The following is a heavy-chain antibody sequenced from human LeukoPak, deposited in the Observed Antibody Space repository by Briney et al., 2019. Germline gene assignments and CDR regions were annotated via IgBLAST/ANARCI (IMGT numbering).Heavy chain of an antibody. V-gene: IGHV3-7*01. CDR1: GFSLSDHW. CDR3: ARDGRGGHNDY. Sequence: GGTLRLSCAASGFSLSDHWMSWVRRAPGKGLEWVANIREDGSEKKYMDSVKGRFTISRDNAKNSVYLQMNSLRAEDTAVYYCARDGRGGHNDYWGQGTLVTVSS. J-gene: IGHJ4*02. CDR2: IREDGSEK. D-gene: IGHD1-1*01.